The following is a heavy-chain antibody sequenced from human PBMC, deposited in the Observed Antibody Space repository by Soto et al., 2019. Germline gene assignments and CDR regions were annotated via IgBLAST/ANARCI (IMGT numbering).Heavy chain of an antibody. J-gene: IGHJ4*02. D-gene: IGHD6-13*01. CDR1: GFTFSSYA. Sequence: EVQLLESGGGLVQPGGSLRLSCAASGFTFSSYAMSWVRQAPGKGLEWVSAISGSGGSTYYADSVKGRFTISSDNSKNTLYLQMNSLRAEDTAVYYGANHIKLPYDPAAAGTYDYWGQGTLVTVSS. CDR2: ISGSGGST. V-gene: IGHV3-23*01. CDR3: ANHIKLPYDPAAAGTYDY.